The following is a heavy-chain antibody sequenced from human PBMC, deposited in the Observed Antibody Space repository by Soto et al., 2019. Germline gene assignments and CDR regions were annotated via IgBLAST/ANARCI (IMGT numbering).Heavy chain of an antibody. Sequence: TSETLSLTCTVSGGSISSSSYYWGWIRQPPGKGLEWIGSIYYSGSTYYNPSLKSRVTISVDTSKNQFSLKLSSVTAADTAVYYCARRPGFGHAFDIWGQGTMVTVSS. D-gene: IGHD3-10*01. CDR3: ARRPGFGHAFDI. CDR1: GGSISSSSYY. J-gene: IGHJ3*02. CDR2: IYYSGST. V-gene: IGHV4-39*07.